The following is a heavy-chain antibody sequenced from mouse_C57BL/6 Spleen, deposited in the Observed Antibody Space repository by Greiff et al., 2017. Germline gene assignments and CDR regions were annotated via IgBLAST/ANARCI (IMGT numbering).Heavy chain of an antibody. CDR3: ARKVRLWYYFDY. CDR1: GYTFTSYW. CDR2: INPSNGGT. V-gene: IGHV1-53*01. D-gene: IGHD1-1*02. Sequence: QVQLQQPGTELVKPGASVKLSCKASGYTFTSYWMHWVKQRPGQGLEWIGNINPSNGGTNYNEKFKSKDTLTVDQSSSTAYMQLSSLTSEDSAVYYCARKVRLWYYFDYWGQGTTLTVSS. J-gene: IGHJ2*01.